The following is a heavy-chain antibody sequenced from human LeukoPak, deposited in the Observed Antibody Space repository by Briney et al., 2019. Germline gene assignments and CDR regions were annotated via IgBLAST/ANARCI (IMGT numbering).Heavy chain of an antibody. J-gene: IGHJ6*04. V-gene: IGHV3-23*01. CDR1: GFTFSSYG. CDR3: ARLVPRYCSSTSCVRDV. CDR2: ITGRGEST. D-gene: IGHD2-2*01. Sequence: GGTLRLSCAASGFTFSSYGMNWVRQAPGKGLEWVSGITGRGESTYYADSVKGRFTISRDNAKNSLYLQMNSLRAEDTAVYYCARLVPRYCSSTSCVRDVWGKGTTVTISS.